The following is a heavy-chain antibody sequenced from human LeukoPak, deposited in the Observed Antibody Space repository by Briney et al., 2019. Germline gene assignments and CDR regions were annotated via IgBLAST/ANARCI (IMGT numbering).Heavy chain of an antibody. CDR2: IKQDGSEK. CDR3: ARDRDCSY. CDR1: GFTFSSYA. J-gene: IGHJ4*02. Sequence: GGSLRLSCAASGFTFSSYAMSWVRQAPGKGLEWVANIKQDGSEKYYVDSVKGRFTISRDNAKNSLYLQMNSLRAEDTAVYYCARDRDCSYWGQGTLVTVSS. D-gene: IGHD2-15*01. V-gene: IGHV3-7*01.